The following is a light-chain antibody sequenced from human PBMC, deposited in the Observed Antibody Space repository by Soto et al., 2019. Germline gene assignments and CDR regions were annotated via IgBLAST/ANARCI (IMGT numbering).Light chain of an antibody. CDR1: QSIITRY. V-gene: IGKV3-20*01. Sequence: EIVLTQSAGTLSLSPGERATLSCRASQSIITRYLAWYQQKPGQAPRLLIYGASSRATGIPDRFSGTGSGTEFTLTISRLEPEDFALYYCQQYGSSPYTFGLGTKLEIK. J-gene: IGKJ2*01. CDR2: GAS. CDR3: QQYGSSPYT.